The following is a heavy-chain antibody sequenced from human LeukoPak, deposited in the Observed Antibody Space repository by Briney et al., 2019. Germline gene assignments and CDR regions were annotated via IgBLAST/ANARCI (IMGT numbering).Heavy chain of an antibody. CDR1: GGSFSAYY. V-gene: IGHV4-34*01. Sequence: SETLSLTCAVYGGSFSAYYWSWIRQPPGKGLEWIGEINHSGSTNYNPSLKSRVTISVDTSKNQFSLKLSFVTAADTAVYYCARVGDYALKDWGQGTLVTVSS. D-gene: IGHD3-16*01. CDR2: INHSGST. CDR3: ARVGDYALKD. J-gene: IGHJ4*02.